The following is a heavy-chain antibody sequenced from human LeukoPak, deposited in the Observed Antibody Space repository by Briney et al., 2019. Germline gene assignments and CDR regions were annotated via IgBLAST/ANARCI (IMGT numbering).Heavy chain of an antibody. Sequence: GGSLRLSCAASGFTFSSYSMNWVRQAPGKGLEWVSYISSSSSTIYYADSVKGRFTISRDNAKNSLYLQMSSLRAEDTAVYYCARDQKYGDYSLDYWGQGTLVTVSS. CDR3: ARDQKYGDYSLDY. V-gene: IGHV3-48*01. D-gene: IGHD4-17*01. CDR1: GFTFSSYS. J-gene: IGHJ4*02. CDR2: ISSSSSTI.